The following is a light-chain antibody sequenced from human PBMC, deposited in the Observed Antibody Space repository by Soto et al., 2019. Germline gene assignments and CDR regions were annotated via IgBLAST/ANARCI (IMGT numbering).Light chain of an antibody. CDR2: GAS. CDR3: QQYGSSPLT. J-gene: IGKJ4*01. Sequence: EILLTQSPGTLSLSPGERATLSCRSSQSVSSSYLAWYQQKPGQAPRLLIYGASSRATGITDMFSGRGSGTDFTLTISRMETEDLAVYYCQQYGSSPLTFGVGNKGDI. V-gene: IGKV3-20*01. CDR1: QSVSSSY.